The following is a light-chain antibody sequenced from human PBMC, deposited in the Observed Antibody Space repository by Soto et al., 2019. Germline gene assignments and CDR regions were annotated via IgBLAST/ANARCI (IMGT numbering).Light chain of an antibody. J-gene: IGLJ2*01. Sequence: QPVLTQPPSVSGAPGQRVTISCTGSSSNIGAGYDVHWYQQLPGTAPKLLIYGNSNRPSGVPDRFSGSKSGTSASLAITGLQAEDEADYYCQYYDSSLTVVFGGGTQVTVL. CDR1: SSNIGAGYD. V-gene: IGLV1-40*01. CDR3: QYYDSSLTVV. CDR2: GNS.